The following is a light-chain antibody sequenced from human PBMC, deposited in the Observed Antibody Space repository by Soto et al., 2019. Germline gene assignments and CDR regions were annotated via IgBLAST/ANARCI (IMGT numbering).Light chain of an antibody. CDR2: KAS. CDR1: QSISSW. CDR3: QQYKSYSLT. Sequence: DIQMTQSPSTLSASVGDRVTITCRASQSISSWLAWYQQKPGKAPKLLIYKASSLESGVPSRFSGSGSGTEFTLTISSLQPDDFVTYYCQQYKSYSLTFGGGTKVEIK. J-gene: IGKJ4*01. V-gene: IGKV1-5*03.